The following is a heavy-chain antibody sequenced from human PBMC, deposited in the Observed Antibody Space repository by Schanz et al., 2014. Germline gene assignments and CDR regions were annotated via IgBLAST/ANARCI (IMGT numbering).Heavy chain of an antibody. CDR1: GFTFSSYA. J-gene: IGHJ6*03. V-gene: IGHV3-23*01. Sequence: EVQLLESGGGLVQPGGSLRLSCAASGFTFSSYAMSWVRQAPGKGLEWVSAISGSGGSTYYADSVKGRFTISRDNSKNTLYLQMNSLRAEDTAVYYCARVKYCTITRCYRTETEGIYYMDVWGRGTTVNVSS. CDR3: ARVKYCTITRCYRTETEGIYYMDV. CDR2: ISGSGGST. D-gene: IGHD2-2*01.